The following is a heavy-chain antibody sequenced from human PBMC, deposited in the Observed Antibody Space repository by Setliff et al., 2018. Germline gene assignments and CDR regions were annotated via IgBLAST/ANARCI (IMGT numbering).Heavy chain of an antibody. CDR3: RLWFGELSRDY. V-gene: IGHV3-21*04. CDR1: GFTFSSYS. D-gene: IGHD3-10*01. J-gene: IGHJ4*02. CDR2: ISSSGRYL. Sequence: PGGSLRLSCAASGFTFSSYSMNWVRQAPGKGLEWVSSISSSGRYLYYADSVKGRFTISRDTSKNALYLQMNSLRAEDTAVYYCRLWFGELSRDYWGPGTLVTVSS.